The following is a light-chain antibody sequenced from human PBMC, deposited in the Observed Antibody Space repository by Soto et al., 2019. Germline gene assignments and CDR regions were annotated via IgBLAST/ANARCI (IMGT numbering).Light chain of an antibody. J-gene: IGKJ1*01. Sequence: AIRMTQSPSSLSASTGDRVAITCRASQGISSYLAWYQQKPGKAPKLLIYDASSLESGVPSRFSGSGSGTEFTLTISSLQPDDFATYYCQQYNSYPWTFGQGTKWIS. CDR2: DAS. CDR3: QQYNSYPWT. V-gene: IGKV1-8*01. CDR1: QGISSY.